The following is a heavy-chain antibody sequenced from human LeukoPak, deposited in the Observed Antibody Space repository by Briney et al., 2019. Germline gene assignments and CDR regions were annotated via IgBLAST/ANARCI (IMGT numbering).Heavy chain of an antibody. CDR2: TYYRSKWFY. V-gene: IGHV6-1*01. Sequence: QTLSLTCAISGDSVSSNRAAWNWIRQSPSRGLEWLGRTYYRSKWFYDYAVSLKGRITINPDTSKNQFSLQLNSMTPEDTAVYYCAKDHPSTAGDWFDPWGQGTLVTVSS. CDR1: GDSVSSNRAA. J-gene: IGHJ5*02. D-gene: IGHD5-18*01. CDR3: AKDHPSTAGDWFDP.